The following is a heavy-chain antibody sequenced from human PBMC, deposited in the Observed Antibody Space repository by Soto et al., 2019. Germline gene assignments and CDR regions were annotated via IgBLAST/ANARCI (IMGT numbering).Heavy chain of an antibody. V-gene: IGHV3-74*01. CDR3: ARDGPDIEVFPAGEDAFDI. CDR2: INSDGSST. Sequence: GGSLRLSCAASGFTFSSYWMHWVRQAPGKGLVWVSRINSDGSSTSYADSVKGRFTISRDNAKNTLYLQMNSLRAEDTAVYYCARDGPDIEVFPAGEDAFDIWGQGTMDTVS. CDR1: GFTFSSYW. D-gene: IGHD2-2*01. J-gene: IGHJ3*02.